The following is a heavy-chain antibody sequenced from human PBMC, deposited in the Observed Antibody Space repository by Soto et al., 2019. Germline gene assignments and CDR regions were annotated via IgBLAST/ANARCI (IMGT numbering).Heavy chain of an antibody. V-gene: IGHV3-23*01. CDR1: GFTFSSNA. CDR2: ISGSGGST. D-gene: IGHD3-3*01. Sequence: PEGALRGYCAASGFTFSSNAMSWVRQAPGKGLEWVSAISGSGGSTYYADSVKGRFTISRDNSKNTLYLQMNSLRAEDTAVYYCANPYYDFWSVFLPQNCYSGMDVGGDRTTVPVSS. J-gene: IGHJ6*04. CDR3: ANPYYDFWSVFLPQNCYSGMDV.